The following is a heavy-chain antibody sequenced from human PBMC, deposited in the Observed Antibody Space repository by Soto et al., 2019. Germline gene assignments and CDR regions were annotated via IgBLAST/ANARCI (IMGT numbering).Heavy chain of an antibody. CDR3: AKDLAPMVRYGYYYGMDV. D-gene: IGHD3-10*01. J-gene: IGHJ6*02. V-gene: IGHV3-30*18. CDR1: GFTFSSYG. CDR2: ISYDGSNK. Sequence: QVQLVESGGGVVQPGRSLRLSCAASGFTFSSYGMHWVRQAPGKGLEWVAVISYDGSNKYYADSVKARFTISRDNSKNPLYLQMNSLRAEDTAVYYCAKDLAPMVRYGYYYGMDVWGQGTTVTVSS.